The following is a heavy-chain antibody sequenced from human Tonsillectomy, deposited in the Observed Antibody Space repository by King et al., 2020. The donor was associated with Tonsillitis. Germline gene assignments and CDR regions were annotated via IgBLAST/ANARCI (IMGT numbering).Heavy chain of an antibody. Sequence: VQLVESGAEVKKPGTSVKVSCKASGGTFSSYVISWVRQAPGQGLEWMGGIIPIFGTTNYAQKFQGRVTITADRSTSTFYMELSRLRSDDTAVYYCAGTIAGTNFRWFDPWGQGTLVIVSS. V-gene: IGHV1-69*06. CDR2: IIPIFGTT. D-gene: IGHD6-13*01. CDR1: GGTFSSYV. CDR3: AGTIAGTNFRWFDP. J-gene: IGHJ5*02.